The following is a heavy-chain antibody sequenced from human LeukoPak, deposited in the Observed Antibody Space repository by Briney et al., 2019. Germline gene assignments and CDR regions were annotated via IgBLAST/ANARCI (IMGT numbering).Heavy chain of an antibody. CDR1: GGSISSGGYY. CDR3: ARERYYGSGSQLFDY. Sequence: PSEALSLTCTVSGGSISSGGYYWSWIRQHPGKGLEWIGYIYYSGSTYYNPSLKSRVTISVDTSKNQFSLKLSSVTAADTAVYYCARERYYGSGSQLFDYWGQGTLVTVSS. J-gene: IGHJ4*02. D-gene: IGHD3-10*01. CDR2: IYYSGST. V-gene: IGHV4-31*03.